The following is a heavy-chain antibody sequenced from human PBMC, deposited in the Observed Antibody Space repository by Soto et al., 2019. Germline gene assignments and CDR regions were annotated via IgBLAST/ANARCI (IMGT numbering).Heavy chain of an antibody. V-gene: IGHV4-61*01. CDR2: IYYSGST. CDR3: ARVSGGIAVAGTLVFDY. J-gene: IGHJ4*02. D-gene: IGHD6-19*01. CDR1: DGSVSSGSYY. Sequence: SETLSLTCTVSDGSVSSGSYYWSWIRQPPGKGLEWIGYIYYSGSTNYNPSLKSRVTISVDTSKNQFSLKLSSVTAADTAVYYCARVSGGIAVAGTLVFDYWGQGTLVTVSS.